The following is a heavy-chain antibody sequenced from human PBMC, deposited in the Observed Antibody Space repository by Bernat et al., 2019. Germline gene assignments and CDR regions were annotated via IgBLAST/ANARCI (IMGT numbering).Heavy chain of an antibody. CDR3: AREGYTYYGSGTADY. V-gene: IGHV3-33*08. CDR1: GFTFSSYG. CDR2: IWYDGSNK. D-gene: IGHD3-10*01. J-gene: IGHJ4*02. Sequence: VQLVESGGGLVQPGGSLRLSCAASGFTFSSYGMHWVRQAPGKGLEWVAVIWYDGSNKYYEASVRGRFTISRDNSKNTLYLKMNSLGGEGTAVYYGAREGYTYYGSGTADYWGQGTLVTVSS.